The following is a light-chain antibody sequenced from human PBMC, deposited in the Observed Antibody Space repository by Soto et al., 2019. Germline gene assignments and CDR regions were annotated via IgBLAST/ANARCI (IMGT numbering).Light chain of an antibody. CDR1: TGAVTSGHY. V-gene: IGLV7-46*01. Sequence: QTVVTQEPSLTVSPGGTVTLTCGSSTGAVTSGHYPYWFQQKPGLAPRTLIYDTSNKHSWTPARFSGSLLGGKAALTLSGAQPEDEAEYYCLLSYSGARHVFGTGTKLTVL. J-gene: IGLJ1*01. CDR3: LLSYSGARHV. CDR2: DTS.